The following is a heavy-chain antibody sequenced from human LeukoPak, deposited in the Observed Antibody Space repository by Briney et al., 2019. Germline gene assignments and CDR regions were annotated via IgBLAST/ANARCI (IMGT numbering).Heavy chain of an antibody. D-gene: IGHD6-13*01. V-gene: IGHV4-59*01. CDR1: GGSMSSYY. J-gene: IGHJ4*02. Sequence: SETLSLTCTVSGGSMSSYYWSWIRQPPGKGLEWIGYIYYSGSTNYNPSLKSRVTISVDTSKNQFTLKLSSVTAADTAVYYCARGQRQPVFDYWGQGTLVTVSS. CDR2: IYYSGST. CDR3: ARGQRQPVFDY.